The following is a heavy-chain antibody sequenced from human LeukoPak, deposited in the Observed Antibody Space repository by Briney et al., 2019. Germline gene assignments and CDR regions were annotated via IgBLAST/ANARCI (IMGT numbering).Heavy chain of an antibody. CDR2: ITWNSDAI. D-gene: IGHD1-26*01. V-gene: IGHV3-9*01. CDR3: ATAMRARWELLGASDY. CDR1: GFAFDDYA. Sequence: GGSLRLSCAASGFAFDDYAMHWVRQAPGKGLEWVPGITWNSDAIGYADSVKGRFTISRDNAKNSLYLQMNSLRAEDTAIYYCATAMRARWELLGASDYWGQGTLVTVSS. J-gene: IGHJ4*02.